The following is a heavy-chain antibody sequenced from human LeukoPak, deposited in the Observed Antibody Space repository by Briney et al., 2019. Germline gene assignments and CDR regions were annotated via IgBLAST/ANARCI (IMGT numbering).Heavy chain of an antibody. D-gene: IGHD3-22*01. J-gene: IGHJ4*02. CDR1: GFTFSSYA. CDR2: ISGSGGST. CDR3: AKVTMMVVVRSYCDY. V-gene: IGHV3-23*01. Sequence: GGSLRLSCAASGFTFSSYAMSWARQAPGKGLEWVSTISGSGGSTYYPDSVQGRFTISRDNSKNTLYLQMNSLRAEDTAIYYCAKVTMMVVVRSYCDYWGQGTLVTVSS.